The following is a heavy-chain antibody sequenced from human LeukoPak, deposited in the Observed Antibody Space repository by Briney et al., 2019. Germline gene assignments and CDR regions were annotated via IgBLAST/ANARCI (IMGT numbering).Heavy chain of an antibody. CDR2: IYTSGST. CDR1: GGSISSGSYY. CDR3: ARASRDGYNYDY. V-gene: IGHV4-61*02. Sequence: SETLSLTCTVSGGSISSGSYYWSWIRQPAGKGLEWIGRIYTSGSTNYNPSLKSRVTISVDTSKNQFSLKLSSVTAADTAVYYCARASRDGYNYDYWGQGTLVTVSS. D-gene: IGHD5-24*01. J-gene: IGHJ4*02.